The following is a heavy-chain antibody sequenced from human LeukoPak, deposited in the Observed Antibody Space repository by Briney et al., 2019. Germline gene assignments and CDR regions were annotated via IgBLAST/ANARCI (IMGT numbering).Heavy chain of an antibody. CDR2: TFKSGST. J-gene: IGHJ5*02. CDR3: ARDRDGSGSYSGP. Sequence: SETLSLTCIVSGDSISRYSWSWVRQPPGKGLDWITYTFKSGSTYYNPFLKSRVTISVDTSKNQFSLRLNSLTAADTAVYYCARDRDGSGSYSGPWGQGTLVTVSS. V-gene: IGHV4-59*01. D-gene: IGHD3-10*01. CDR1: GDSISRYS.